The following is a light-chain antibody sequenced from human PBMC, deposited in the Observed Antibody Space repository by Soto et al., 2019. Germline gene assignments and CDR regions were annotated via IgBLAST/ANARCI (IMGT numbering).Light chain of an antibody. V-gene: IGLV1-40*01. CDR2: GNS. CDR3: QSYDSSLSGAYV. CDR1: SSNIGAGYD. J-gene: IGLJ1*01. Sequence: QSVLTQPPSVSGAPGQRVTISCTGSSSNIGAGYDVHWYQQLPGTAPKLLIYGNSNRPSGVPDRFSGSKSGTSASLAITGLLAEDEADYYCQSYDSSLSGAYVFGTGTKLTGL.